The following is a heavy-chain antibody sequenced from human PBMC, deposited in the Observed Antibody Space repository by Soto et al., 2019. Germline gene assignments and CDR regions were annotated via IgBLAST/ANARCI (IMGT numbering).Heavy chain of an antibody. D-gene: IGHD6-19*01. V-gene: IGHV4-31*03. Sequence: SETLSLTCTVSGRSVSSGGYYWTWIRQHPGRGLEWIGYIYHIGSPYYNPPLESRVTISLDTSKNQFSLNLTSVTAADTAIYYCVRDRALYSSGHWFDTWGQGXLVTVSS. J-gene: IGHJ5*02. CDR3: VRDRALYSSGHWFDT. CDR1: GRSVSSGGYY. CDR2: IYHIGSP.